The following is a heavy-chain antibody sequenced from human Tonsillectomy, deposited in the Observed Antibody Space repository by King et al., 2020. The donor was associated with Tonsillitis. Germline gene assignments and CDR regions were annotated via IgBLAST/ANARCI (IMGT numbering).Heavy chain of an antibody. CDR2: IVPVFGTT. Sequence: QLVQSGAEVKKPGSSVKVSCKSSGGAFSSDTISWVRQAPGQSLEWMGDIVPVFGTTFYARKFEGRVNISADKFTNTAYMEVNSLASEDTAVYYCARGATEWYLLGVGGSYFDQWGQGTLATVSP. J-gene: IGHJ4*02. D-gene: IGHD1-26*01. CDR3: ARGATEWYLLGVGGSYFDQ. CDR1: GGAFSSDT. V-gene: IGHV1-69*06.